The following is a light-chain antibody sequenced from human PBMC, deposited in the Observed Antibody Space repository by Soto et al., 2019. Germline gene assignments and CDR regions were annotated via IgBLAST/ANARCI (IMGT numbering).Light chain of an antibody. CDR2: GAS. Sequence: EIVMTQSPVTLSVSPGERATLSCRASQSISNNLAWYQQKPGQAPRLLIYGASTRATGIPARFSGSGSGTEFTLTISSLQSEDFGVYYCQQYNRWPPLTFGGGTKVEIK. V-gene: IGKV3-15*01. J-gene: IGKJ4*01. CDR1: QSISNN. CDR3: QQYNRWPPLT.